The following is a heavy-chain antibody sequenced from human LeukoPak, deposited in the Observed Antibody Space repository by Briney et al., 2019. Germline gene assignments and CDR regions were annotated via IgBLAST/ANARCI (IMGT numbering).Heavy chain of an antibody. CDR2: IRSSDGTV. J-gene: IGHJ3*02. CDR1: GFTFSYYT. CDR3: ARDHAYAFDI. Sequence: GGSLRLSCVASGFTFSYYTMNWARQAPGKGLEWISYIRSSDGTVSYADSVKGRFTISTDTAKNSLFLQMNSLSAEDTAVHYCARDHAYAFDIWGQGTMVTVSS. V-gene: IGHV3-48*01.